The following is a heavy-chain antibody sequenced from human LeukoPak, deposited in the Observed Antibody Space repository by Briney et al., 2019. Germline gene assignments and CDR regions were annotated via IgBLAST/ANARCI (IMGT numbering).Heavy chain of an antibody. CDR2: IYYSGST. V-gene: IGHV4-59*08. J-gene: IGHJ5*02. D-gene: IGHD4-17*01. CDR1: GGSISSYY. CDR3: ARQGDDYGLNWFVP. Sequence: SETLSLTCTVSGGSISSYYWRWIRQPPGKGLEWIGYIYYSGSTNYNPSLKSRVTISVDTSKNQFSLKLSSVTAADTAVYYCARQGDDYGLNWFVPWGQGTLVTVSS.